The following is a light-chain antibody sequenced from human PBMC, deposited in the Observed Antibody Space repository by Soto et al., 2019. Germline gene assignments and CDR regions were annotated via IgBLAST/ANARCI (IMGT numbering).Light chain of an antibody. CDR1: QGISSH. V-gene: IGKV1-9*01. Sequence: DIQLTQSPSFLSASVGDRVTITCRASQGISSHLAWYQQNPGKAPKLLIYAASTLQSGVPSRFSGSGSATEFTLTISSLQPEEFATYYCQQLNSYPLTCGGGTKVEIK. CDR2: AAS. CDR3: QQLNSYPLT. J-gene: IGKJ4*01.